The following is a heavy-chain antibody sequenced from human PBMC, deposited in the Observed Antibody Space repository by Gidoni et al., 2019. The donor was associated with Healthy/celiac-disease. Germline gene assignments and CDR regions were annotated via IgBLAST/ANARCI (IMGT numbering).Heavy chain of an antibody. V-gene: IGHV4-34*01. CDR2: INHSGST. Sequence: QVQLQQWGAGLLKPSKTLSLTCAVYGGSFSGYYWSWIRQPPGKGLEWIGEINHSGSTNYNPSLKSRVTISVDTSKNQFSLKLSSVTAADTAVYYCARERGGGMRPIAVASYQDYWGQGTLVTVSS. CDR1: GGSFSGYY. D-gene: IGHD6-19*01. CDR3: ARERGGGMRPIAVASYQDY. J-gene: IGHJ4*02.